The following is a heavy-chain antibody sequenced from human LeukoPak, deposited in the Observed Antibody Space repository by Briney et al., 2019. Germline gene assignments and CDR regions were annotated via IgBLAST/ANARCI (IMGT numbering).Heavy chain of an antibody. V-gene: IGHV1-2*02. Sequence: DSVKVSCKASGYTFSGTGWYLYWLRQAPGQGLECMGWIYPNNGATGYAQKFQGRVAMTRDTSISTAYMELSRLRPDDTAVYYCARDGPAQMVDFDYWGQRTPVTVSS. J-gene: IGHJ4*02. CDR3: ARDGPAQMVDFDY. CDR2: IYPNNGAT. D-gene: IGHD3-10*01. CDR1: GYTFSGTGWY.